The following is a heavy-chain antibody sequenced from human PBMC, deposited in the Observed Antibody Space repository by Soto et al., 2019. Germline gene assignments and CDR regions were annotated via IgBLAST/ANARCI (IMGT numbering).Heavy chain of an antibody. V-gene: IGHV1-18*01. J-gene: IGHJ6*02. CDR3: ARCIQGDYYYGMDV. CDR1: GYTFYSHS. CDR2: INGDYGNT. D-gene: IGHD5-18*01. Sequence: QAQLVQSGAKVKKPGASVKVSCKASGYTFYSHSISWVRQAPGQGLEWMGRINGDYGNTQYAQKFRGRVTMTTDTSTTTVYMELTNLRSDDTAVYYCARCIQGDYYYGMDVWGQGTTVTVSS.